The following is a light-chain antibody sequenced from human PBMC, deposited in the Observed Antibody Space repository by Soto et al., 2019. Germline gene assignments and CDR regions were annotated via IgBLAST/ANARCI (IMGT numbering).Light chain of an antibody. CDR3: QQYSSYWT. CDR2: KAS. Sequence: DRPMTQPPSTLPASVGDRVTITCRASQSISTWLAWYQQKPGKAPNLLIYKASYLASGVPSRFSGGGSGTEFTLTISSLQPDDFATYYCQQYSSYWTFAQGTKV. V-gene: IGKV1-5*03. J-gene: IGKJ1*01. CDR1: QSISTW.